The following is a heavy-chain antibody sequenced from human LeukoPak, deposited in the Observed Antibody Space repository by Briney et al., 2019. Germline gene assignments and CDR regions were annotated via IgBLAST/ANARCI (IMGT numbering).Heavy chain of an antibody. Sequence: GGSLRLSCAASGFNFANHAMSWVRQTAGKGLVWVSRINSDGSSTSYADSVKGRFTISRDNAKNTLYLQMNSLRAEDTAVYYCARVNNYYDSSGYRIWGQGTLVTVSS. D-gene: IGHD3-22*01. V-gene: IGHV3-74*01. J-gene: IGHJ4*02. CDR2: INSDGSST. CDR1: GFNFANHA. CDR3: ARVNNYYDSSGYRI.